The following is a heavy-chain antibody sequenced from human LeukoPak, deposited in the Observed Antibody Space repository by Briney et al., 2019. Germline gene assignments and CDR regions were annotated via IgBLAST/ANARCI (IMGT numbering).Heavy chain of an antibody. Sequence: PGGSLKLSCAASGFAFNSYGMTWVRQAPGMGLEWVSSISSYIYYADSVKGRFTISRDNAKNSLYLQMNSLRAEDTAVYYCARAGPNGYFDYWGQGTLVTVSS. J-gene: IGHJ4*02. CDR3: ARAGPNGYFDY. CDR1: GFAFNSYG. V-gene: IGHV3-21*01. CDR2: ISSYI.